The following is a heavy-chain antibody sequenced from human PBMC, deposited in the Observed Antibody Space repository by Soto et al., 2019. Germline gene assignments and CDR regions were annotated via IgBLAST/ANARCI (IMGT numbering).Heavy chain of an antibody. D-gene: IGHD6-6*01. CDR3: ARYGLSGAYSSSFDY. V-gene: IGHV4-4*07. J-gene: IGHJ4*02. CDR1: GGSISSYY. CDR2: IYTSGSS. Sequence: SETLSLTCTVSGGSISSYYWSWIRQPAGKGLEWIGRIYTSGSSNYNPSLKSRVTRSVDTTKNQFSLKLISVTAADAAVYYCARYGLSGAYSSSFDYWGQGTLVTVSS.